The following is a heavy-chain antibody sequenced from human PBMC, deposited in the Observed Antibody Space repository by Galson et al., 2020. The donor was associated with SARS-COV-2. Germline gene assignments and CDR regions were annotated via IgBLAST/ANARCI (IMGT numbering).Heavy chain of an antibody. CDR3: ARAGVWFGELWGADY. V-gene: IGHV4-38-2*01. J-gene: IGHJ4*02. Sequence: PSETLSLTCAVSGYFISSGYYWGWIRQPPGKGLEWIGSIYHSGSTYYNPSLKSRVTISVDTSKNQFSLKLSSVIAADTAVYYCARAGVWFGELWGADYWGQGTLVTVSS. CDR1: GYFISSGYY. D-gene: IGHD3-10*01. CDR2: IYHSGST.